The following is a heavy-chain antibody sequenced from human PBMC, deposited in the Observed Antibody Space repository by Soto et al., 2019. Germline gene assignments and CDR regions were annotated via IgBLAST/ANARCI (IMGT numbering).Heavy chain of an antibody. CDR2: INAGNGNT. D-gene: IGHD1-26*01. CDR3: ARTGYSGSYCDY. CDR1: GYSFTSYA. V-gene: IGHV1-3*01. Sequence: QVQLVQSGAEVKKPGASVKVSCKASGYSFTSYAMHWVRQAPGQRLEWMGWINAGNGNTKYPQKFQGRVTITRDTSASTAYMELSSLRSEDTAVYYCARTGYSGSYCDYWGQGTLVTVSS. J-gene: IGHJ4*02.